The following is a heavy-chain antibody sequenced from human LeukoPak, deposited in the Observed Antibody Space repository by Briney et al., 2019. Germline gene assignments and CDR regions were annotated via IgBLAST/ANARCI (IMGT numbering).Heavy chain of an antibody. D-gene: IGHD4-23*01. Sequence: GGSLRLSCAASGFSFSNYWMHWVRQAPGKGLVWVSRINSDGRSTTYADSVKGRFTISRDNAKNTLYLQMNSLRAEDTAVYYCAKEIRWQNWFDPWGQGTLVTVSS. J-gene: IGHJ5*02. CDR2: INSDGRST. CDR1: GFSFSNYW. CDR3: AKEIRWQNWFDP. V-gene: IGHV3-74*01.